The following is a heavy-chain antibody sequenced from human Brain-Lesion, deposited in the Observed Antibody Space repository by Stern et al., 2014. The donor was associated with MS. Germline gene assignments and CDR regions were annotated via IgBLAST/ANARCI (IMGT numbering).Heavy chain of an antibody. CDR2: IWYDASKK. CDR1: GFTFSNYG. CDR3: ARTKLRFLEWDRAYGMDV. Sequence: DQLVESGGGVVQPGRSLRLSCAASGFTFSNYGMYWVRQAPGKGLEGVAVIWYDASKKYYADSVKGRFSISRDNSKKTLDLQMHSLRAEDTAVYYCARTKLRFLEWDRAYGMDVWGQGTTVTVSS. D-gene: IGHD3-3*01. J-gene: IGHJ6*02. V-gene: IGHV3-33*01.